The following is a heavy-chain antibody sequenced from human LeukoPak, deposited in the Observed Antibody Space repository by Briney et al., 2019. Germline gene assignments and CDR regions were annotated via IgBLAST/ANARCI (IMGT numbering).Heavy chain of an antibody. D-gene: IGHD3-10*01. V-gene: IGHV4-59*01. CDR2: IYYSGST. J-gene: IGHJ4*02. Sequence: SETLSLACTVSGGSISSYYWSWLRQPPGKGLEWIGYIYYSGSTNYNPSLKSRVTISVDTSKNQFSLKLSSVTAADTAVYYCARETVRGVIIPSYYFDYWGQGTLVTVSS. CDR1: GGSISSYY. CDR3: ARETVRGVIIPSYYFDY.